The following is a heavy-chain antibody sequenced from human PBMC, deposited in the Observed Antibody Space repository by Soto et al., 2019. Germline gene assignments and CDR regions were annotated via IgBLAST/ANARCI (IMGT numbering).Heavy chain of an antibody. CDR3: ARGGDYGYFDY. CDR2: IYHSGST. Sequence: QLQLQESGSGLVKPSQTLSLTCAVSGGSISSGGYSWSWIRQPPGKGLEWIGYIYHSGSTYYNPSLRSXXPXSXXRSKNQFSLKLSSVTAADTAVYYCARGGDYGYFDYWGQGTLVTVSS. V-gene: IGHV4-30-2*01. J-gene: IGHJ4*02. D-gene: IGHD4-17*01. CDR1: GGSISSGGYS.